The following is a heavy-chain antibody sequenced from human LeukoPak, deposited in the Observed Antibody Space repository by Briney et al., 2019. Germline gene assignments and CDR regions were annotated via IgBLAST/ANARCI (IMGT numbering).Heavy chain of an antibody. Sequence: SGPTLVNPTQTLTLTCTFSGFSLSTSGVGVGRIRQPPGKALEWLALIYWNDDKRYSPSLKSRLTITKDTSKNQVVLTMTNMDPVDTATYYCALSSDKQQLVPGFDYWGQGTLVTVSS. CDR1: GFSLSTSGVG. CDR2: IYWNDDK. CDR3: ALSSDKQQLVPGFDY. D-gene: IGHD6-13*01. V-gene: IGHV2-5*01. J-gene: IGHJ4*02.